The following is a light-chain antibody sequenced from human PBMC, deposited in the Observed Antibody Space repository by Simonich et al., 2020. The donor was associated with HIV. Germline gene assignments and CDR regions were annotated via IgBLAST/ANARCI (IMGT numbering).Light chain of an antibody. J-gene: IGKJ2*01. V-gene: IGKV3-15*01. Sequence: IRMTQSQAPLSVSSGERVTLFCRASQSVISNLTWYQQKPGQAPSPLIYGASTRATGIPARFSGSGSGTEFTLTINSLQSEDFAVYYCQQYNNWPLSFGQGAKLEIK. CDR2: GAS. CDR1: QSVISN. CDR3: QQYNNWPLS.